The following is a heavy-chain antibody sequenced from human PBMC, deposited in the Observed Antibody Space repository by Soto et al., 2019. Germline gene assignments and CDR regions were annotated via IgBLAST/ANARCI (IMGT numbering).Heavy chain of an antibody. CDR2: IYYSGST. Sequence: SEALSLTCTVSGGSISSYYWSWIRQPPGKGLEWIGYIYYSGSTNYNPSLKSRVTISVDTSKNQFSLKLSSVTAADTAVYYCARLVVPAVQHRGGHYYYYYMDVWGQGTTVTVSS. J-gene: IGHJ6*03. V-gene: IGHV4-59*01. D-gene: IGHD2-2*01. CDR3: ARLVVPAVQHRGGHYYYYYMDV. CDR1: GGSISSYY.